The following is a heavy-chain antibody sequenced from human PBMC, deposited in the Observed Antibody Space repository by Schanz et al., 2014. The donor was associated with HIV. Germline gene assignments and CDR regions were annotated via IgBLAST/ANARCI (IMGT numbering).Heavy chain of an antibody. Sequence: QGQLVESGGGVVRPGRSLRLSCTATGFTFNVYGMHWVRQAPGKGLEWVARISPDGDTQHYADSLKGRFTISRDNFKNTLDLQMDSLRPDDTAVYYCAKGYTSSSVFNLWSRGTLVTVSS. CDR3: AKGYTSSSVFNL. D-gene: IGHD6-6*01. J-gene: IGHJ2*01. CDR2: ISPDGDTQ. V-gene: IGHV3-30*18. CDR1: GFTFNVYG.